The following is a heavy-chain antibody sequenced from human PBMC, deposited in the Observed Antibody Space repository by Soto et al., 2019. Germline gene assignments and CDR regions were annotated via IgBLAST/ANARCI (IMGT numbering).Heavy chain of an antibody. D-gene: IGHD3-3*01. V-gene: IGHV4-30-4*01. J-gene: IGHJ4*02. Sequence: QVQLQESGPGLVKPSQTLSLTCTVSGDSTSSGDYYWSWIRQPPGKGLEWIGSFYYSGSTYYNPSLKSRVTISVDTSKNQFSLKVSSVTAADTALYYCAQRSGFYTGIDYWGRGTLVTVSS. CDR2: FYYSGST. CDR3: AQRSGFYTGIDY. CDR1: GDSTSSGDYY.